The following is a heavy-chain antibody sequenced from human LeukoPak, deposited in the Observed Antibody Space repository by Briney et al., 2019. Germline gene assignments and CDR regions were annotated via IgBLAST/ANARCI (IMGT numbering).Heavy chain of an antibody. D-gene: IGHD6-6*01. V-gene: IGHV3-23*01. J-gene: IGHJ4*02. CDR1: GFTFSSYA. CDR3: AKDSEGGAARWWGNYFDY. Sequence: PGGSLRLSCAASGFTFSSYAMSWVRQAPGKGLEWVSAISGSGGSTYYADSVKGRFTISRDNSKNTLYLQMNSLRAEDTAVYYCAKDSEGGAARWWGNYFDYWGQGTLVTVSS. CDR2: ISGSGGST.